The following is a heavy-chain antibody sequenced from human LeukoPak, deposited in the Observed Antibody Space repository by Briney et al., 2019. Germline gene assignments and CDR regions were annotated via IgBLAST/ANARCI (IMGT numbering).Heavy chain of an antibody. D-gene: IGHD2-15*01. V-gene: IGHV4-39*01. CDR3: ARGIVVVVAAD. Sequence: SETLSLTCTVSGGSISSSSYYWGWIRQPPGKGLEWIGSIYYSGSTYYNPSLKSRVTISVDTSKNQFSLKLSSVTAADTAVYYCARGIVVVVAADWGQGTLVTVFS. J-gene: IGHJ4*02. CDR2: IYYSGST. CDR1: GGSISSSSYY.